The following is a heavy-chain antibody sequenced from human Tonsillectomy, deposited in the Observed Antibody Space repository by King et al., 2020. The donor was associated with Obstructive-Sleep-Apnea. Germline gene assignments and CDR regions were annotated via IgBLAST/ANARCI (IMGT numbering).Heavy chain of an antibody. Sequence: VQLVESGGGVVQPGRSLRLSCVASGFTFSSYALHWVRQAPGEGLEWVAGISNDGDNKKYADSVKGRFTVSRDISWKTLYFQLNSLRTADAALYYCARLRVAYNDLPLWGRGTLVTVSS. D-gene: IGHD5-24*01. V-gene: IGHV3-30*14. J-gene: IGHJ2*01. CDR1: GFTFSSYA. CDR3: ARLRVAYNDLPL. CDR2: ISNDGDNK.